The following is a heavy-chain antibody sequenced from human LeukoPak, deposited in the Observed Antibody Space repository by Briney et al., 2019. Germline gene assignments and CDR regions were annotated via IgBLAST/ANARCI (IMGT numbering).Heavy chain of an antibody. CDR2: IYTSGST. J-gene: IGHJ4*02. V-gene: IGHV4-4*07. Sequence: SETLSLTCTVSSGSISGYYWTWIRQPAGKGLEWIGRIYTSGSTNYNPSLKSRVTMSVDTSKNQFSLKLSSVTAADTAVYYCARELRGVGARSLDYWGQGTLVTVSS. CDR3: ARELRGVGARSLDY. D-gene: IGHD1-26*01. CDR1: SGSISGYY.